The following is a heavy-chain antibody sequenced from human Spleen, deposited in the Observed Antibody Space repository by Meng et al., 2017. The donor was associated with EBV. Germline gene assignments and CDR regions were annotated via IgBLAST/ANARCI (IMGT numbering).Heavy chain of an antibody. Sequence: QVRVGASGARGKNAWSSVKVSCKASVYTFSVYEIPWVPQAAGQGLEWMGWMNPGSGNTVYAQKFQGRVTMTRNTSITTAYMELSNLRSEDAAVYYCARGGIDFWGQGTLVTVSS. V-gene: IGHV1-8*01. CDR1: VYTFSVYE. CDR2: MNPGSGNT. CDR3: ARGGIDF. J-gene: IGHJ4*02.